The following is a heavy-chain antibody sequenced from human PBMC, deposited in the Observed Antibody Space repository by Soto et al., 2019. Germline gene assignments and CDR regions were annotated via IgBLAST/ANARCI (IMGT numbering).Heavy chain of an antibody. CDR3: ARDGREASGMDV. Sequence: SETLSLTCIVSGGSISSHYWSWVRQAPGKGLEWIGHIYYRGSTSYNPSLRSRSTISVDTSNNQFSLKLNSVTTADTAVYYCARDGREASGMDVWGKGTKVTVSS. CDR2: IYYRGST. CDR1: GGSISSHY. D-gene: IGHD1-26*01. J-gene: IGHJ6*04. V-gene: IGHV4-59*11.